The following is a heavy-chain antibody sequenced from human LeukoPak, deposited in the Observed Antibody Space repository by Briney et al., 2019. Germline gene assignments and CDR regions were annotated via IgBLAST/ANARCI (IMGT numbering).Heavy chain of an antibody. CDR2: IFPADSDT. J-gene: IGHJ5*02. CDR3: ARSRGDNNWFDP. CDR1: GYIFTNFW. Sequence: GESLKISCQASGYIFTNFWLGWVRQMPGKGPEWMGIIFPADSDTRYSPSFEGRVTISADKSISTAYLQWSSLKASDTAVYYCARSRGDNNWFDPWGQGTMVTVSS. V-gene: IGHV5-51*01. D-gene: IGHD7-27*01.